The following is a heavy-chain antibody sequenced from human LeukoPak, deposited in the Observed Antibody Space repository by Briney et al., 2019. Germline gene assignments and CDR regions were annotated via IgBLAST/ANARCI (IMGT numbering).Heavy chain of an antibody. D-gene: IGHD3-22*01. V-gene: IGHV4-59*01. CDR2: IYYSGST. CDR1: CGSIRSYY. J-gene: IGHJ4*02. CDR3: ARGGYYDSSGYDIDY. Sequence: PSETLSLTCTVSCGSIRSYYWSWIRQPPGKGLEWIGYIYYSGSTNYNPSLKSRVTISVDTSKNQFSLKLSSVTAADTAVYYCARGGYYDSSGYDIDYWGQGTLVTVSS.